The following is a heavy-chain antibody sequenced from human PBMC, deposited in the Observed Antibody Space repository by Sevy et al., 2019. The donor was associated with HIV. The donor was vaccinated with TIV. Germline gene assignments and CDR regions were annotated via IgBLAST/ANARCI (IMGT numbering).Heavy chain of an antibody. V-gene: IGHV3-48*01. CDR3: ARSGPYDFWSGYFTFDY. Sequence: GGALRLSCAASGFTVSSYSMNWVRQAPGKGLEWVSYISSSSSTVYYADSVKGRFTISRDNAKNSLYLQMNSLRAEDTAVYYCARSGPYDFWSGYFTFDYWGQGTLVTVSS. CDR1: GFTVSSYS. CDR2: ISSSSSTV. J-gene: IGHJ4*02. D-gene: IGHD3-3*01.